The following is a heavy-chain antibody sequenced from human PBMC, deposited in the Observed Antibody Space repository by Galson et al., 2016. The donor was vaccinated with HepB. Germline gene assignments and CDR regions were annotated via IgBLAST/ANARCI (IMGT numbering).Heavy chain of an antibody. CDR3: ARHSGAGSYPLDY. Sequence: SETLSLTCTVSGASISGSSWSWIRQPPGKGLEWIGYISHIGINKYNPSLNSRVTISADMSRNQFSLKLSSVTAADTGVDYCARHSGAGSYPLDYWGLGNLVTGSS. V-gene: IGHV4-59*01. J-gene: IGHJ4*02. D-gene: IGHD3-10*01. CDR2: ISHIGIN. CDR1: GASISGSS.